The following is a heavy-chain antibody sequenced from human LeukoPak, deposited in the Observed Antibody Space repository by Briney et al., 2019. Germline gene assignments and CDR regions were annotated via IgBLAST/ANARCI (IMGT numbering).Heavy chain of an antibody. V-gene: IGHV3-74*01. CDR2: INGDGSSI. CDR1: GFTFSRYW. Sequence: GGSLRLSCAASGFTFSRYWMHWVRQAPGRGLVWVSRINGDGSSIRYADSVKGRFTNSRDNAKNTLYLQMNSLRAEDTAVYYCARDYDSSGYYSFQHWGPGHPGHRLL. D-gene: IGHD3-22*01. CDR3: ARDYDSSGYYSFQH. J-gene: IGHJ1*01.